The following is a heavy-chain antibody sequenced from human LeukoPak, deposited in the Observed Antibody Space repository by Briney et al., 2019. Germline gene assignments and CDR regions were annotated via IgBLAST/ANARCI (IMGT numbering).Heavy chain of an antibody. CDR1: GFAFSDYH. Sequence: GGSLRLSCAASGFAFSDYHMSWIRQAPGKGLEWISYISSSSDYTNYAESVRGRFTISRDNAKKSLYLQMNSLRAEDTAVYYCARGQQLLWFGDLPIYYYYGMDVWGQGTTVTVSS. D-gene: IGHD3-10*01. CDR2: ISSSSDYT. CDR3: ARGQQLLWFGDLPIYYYYGMDV. J-gene: IGHJ6*02. V-gene: IGHV3-11*06.